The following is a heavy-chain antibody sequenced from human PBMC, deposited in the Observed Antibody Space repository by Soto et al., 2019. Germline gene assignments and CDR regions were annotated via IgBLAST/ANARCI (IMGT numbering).Heavy chain of an antibody. CDR1: GFTFGDYA. D-gene: IGHD2-15*01. CDR3: TRVVVVVAATSYYYYGMDV. CDR2: IRSKAYGGTT. Sequence: SLRLSCTASGFTFGDYAMSWFRQAPGKGLEWVGFIRSKAYGGTTEYAASVKGRFTISRDDSKSIAYLQMNSLKTEDTAVYYCTRVVVVVAATSYYYYGMDVWGQGTTVTVSS. V-gene: IGHV3-49*03. J-gene: IGHJ6*02.